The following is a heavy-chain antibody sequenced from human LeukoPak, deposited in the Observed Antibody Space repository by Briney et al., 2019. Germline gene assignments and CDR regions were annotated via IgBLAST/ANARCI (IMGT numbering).Heavy chain of an antibody. CDR1: GFTFSTYW. Sequence: GGSLRLSCAAYGFTFSTYWMTWVRQAPGKGLEWVANIKQDGSEKYYVDSVKGRFTISRDNAKNSLYLQMNSLRAEDTAVYYCARPPLYSYGCFDYWGQGTLVTVSS. J-gene: IGHJ4*02. CDR2: IKQDGSEK. CDR3: ARPPLYSYGCFDY. V-gene: IGHV3-7*01. D-gene: IGHD5-18*01.